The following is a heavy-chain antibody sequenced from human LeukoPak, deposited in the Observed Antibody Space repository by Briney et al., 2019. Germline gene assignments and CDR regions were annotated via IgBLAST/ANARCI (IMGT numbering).Heavy chain of an antibody. CDR2: ISSSSSYI. V-gene: IGHV3-21*01. CDR3: ARDWVYYYHSPVAFDI. J-gene: IGHJ3*02. Sequence: PGGSLRLSCAASGFTFSSYSMNWVRQAPGKGLEWVSSISSSSSYIYYADSVKGRFTISRDNAKNSLYLQMNSLRAEDTAVYYCARDWVYYYHSPVAFDIWGQGTMVTVSS. D-gene: IGHD3-22*01. CDR1: GFTFSSYS.